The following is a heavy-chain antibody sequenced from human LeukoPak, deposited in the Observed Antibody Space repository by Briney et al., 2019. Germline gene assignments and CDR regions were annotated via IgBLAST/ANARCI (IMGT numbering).Heavy chain of an antibody. Sequence: SVKVSCKASGGTFSSYAISWVRQAPGQGLEWMGGIIPIFGTANYAQKFQGRVTITADESTSTAYMELSSLRSEDTAVYYCARDVGATGGSYWYFDLWGRGTLVTVSS. CDR3: ARDVGATGGSYWYFDL. CDR2: IIPIFGTA. CDR1: GGTFSSYA. D-gene: IGHD1-26*01. J-gene: IGHJ2*01. V-gene: IGHV1-69*13.